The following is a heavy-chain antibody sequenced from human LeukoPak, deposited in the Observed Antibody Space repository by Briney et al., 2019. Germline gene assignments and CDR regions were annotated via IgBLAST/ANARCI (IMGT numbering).Heavy chain of an antibody. V-gene: IGHV3-21*01. CDR3: ARDPGYSANVFDY. CDR2: ISSSSSYI. J-gene: IGHJ4*02. CDR1: GFTFSSYS. D-gene: IGHD5-12*01. Sequence: GGSLRLSCAASGFTFSSYSMNWVRQAPGKGLEWVSSISSSSSYIYYADSVKGRFTISRDNAKNSLYLQMNSLRAEDTAVYYCARDPGYSANVFDYWGQGTLVTVSS.